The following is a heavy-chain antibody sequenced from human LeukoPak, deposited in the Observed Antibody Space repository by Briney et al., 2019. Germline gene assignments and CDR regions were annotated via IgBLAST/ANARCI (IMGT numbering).Heavy chain of an antibody. Sequence: SQTLSLTCALSGDSVSSNSAAWNWIRQSPSRGLEWLGRTYFKSKWFNDYAVSVKSRISINPDTSKYHFSLQLNSVTPEDAAVYYCARVVGGAIDYWGQGTLVTVSS. CDR1: GDSVSSNSAA. J-gene: IGHJ4*02. V-gene: IGHV6-1*01. CDR3: ARVVGGAIDY. D-gene: IGHD3-10*01. CDR2: TYFKSKWFN.